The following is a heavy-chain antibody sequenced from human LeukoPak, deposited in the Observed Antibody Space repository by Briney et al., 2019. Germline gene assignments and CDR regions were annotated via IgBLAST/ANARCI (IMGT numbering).Heavy chain of an antibody. CDR1: GFTFRSYS. V-gene: IGHV3-30*04. J-gene: IGHJ6*03. Sequence: GGSLRLSCAASGFTFRSYSMHWVRQAPGKGLEWVAVISYDGSNKYYADSVKGRFTISRDNSKNTLYLQMNSLRAEDTAVYYCAKAERYYYGSGSYSHYYYMDVWGKGTTVTVSS. CDR3: AKAERYYYGSGSYSHYYYMDV. D-gene: IGHD3-10*01. CDR2: ISYDGSNK.